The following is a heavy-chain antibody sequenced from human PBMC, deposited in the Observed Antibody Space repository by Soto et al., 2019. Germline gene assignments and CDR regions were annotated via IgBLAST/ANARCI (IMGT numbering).Heavy chain of an antibody. CDR3: ARRDQYDILLRYYAMDV. D-gene: IGHD1-26*01. Sequence: QVQLVESGGGVVQPGTSLRLSCVASGFTFSKFDMHWIRQTPDKRLQWVAFIAYDGINKYYTGSVKGRFTVSRDNSKNTVSLQMNNLGLEDTATYFCARRDQYDILLRYYAMDVWGLGTTVSISS. CDR2: IAYDGINK. J-gene: IGHJ6*02. CDR1: GFTFSKFD. V-gene: IGHV3-30-3*01.